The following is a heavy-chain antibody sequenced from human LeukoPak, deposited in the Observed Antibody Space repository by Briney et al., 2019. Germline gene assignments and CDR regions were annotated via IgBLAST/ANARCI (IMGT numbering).Heavy chain of an antibody. V-gene: IGHV3-21*01. J-gene: IGHJ4*02. CDR2: ISSSSSYI. Sequence: KSGGSLRLSCAGSGFTFSNFWMNWVRQAPGKGLEWVSSISSSSSYIYYADSVKGRFTISRDNAKNSLYLQMNSLRAEDTAVYYCARGSGYGLFGGQGTLVTVSS. CDR1: GFTFSNFW. CDR3: ARGSGYGLF. D-gene: IGHD3-22*01.